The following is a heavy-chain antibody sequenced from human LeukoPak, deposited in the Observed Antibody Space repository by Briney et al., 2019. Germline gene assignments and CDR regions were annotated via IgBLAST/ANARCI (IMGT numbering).Heavy chain of an antibody. V-gene: IGHV3-7*01. D-gene: IGHD5-12*01. J-gene: IGHJ4*02. CDR3: ATLHPVATTPFDY. CDR2: IKQDGSEK. CDR1: GFTFSSYR. Sequence: GGSLRLSCAASGFTFSSYRMSWVRQAPGKGLEWVANIKQDGSEKYYVDSVKGRFTISRDNAKNSLYLQMNSLRAEDTAVYYCATLHPVATTPFDYWGQGTLVTVSS.